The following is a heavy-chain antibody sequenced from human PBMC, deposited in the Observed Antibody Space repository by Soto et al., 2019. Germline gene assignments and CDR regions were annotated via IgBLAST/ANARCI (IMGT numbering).Heavy chain of an antibody. CDR2: IYYSGST. V-gene: IGHV4-31*03. J-gene: IGHJ6*02. D-gene: IGHD5-12*01. Sequence: QVQLQESGPGLVKPSQTLSLTCTVSGGSISSGGYYWSWIRPHPGKGLEWIGYIYYSGSTYYNPSLKSRVTIPVDTSQSQFSLTLSSVTAEDTAVYYCARVGRDGYPSVDYGMDVRGQGTTVTVSS. CDR3: ARVGRDGYPSVDYGMDV. CDR1: GGSISSGGYY.